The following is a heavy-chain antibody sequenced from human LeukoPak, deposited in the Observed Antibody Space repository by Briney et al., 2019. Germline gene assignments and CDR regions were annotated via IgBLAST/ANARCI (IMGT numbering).Heavy chain of an antibody. Sequence: GGSLRLSCAASGFTFDDYAMHWVRQAPGKGLEWVSGISWNSGSIGYADSVKGRFTISRDNAKNSLYLQMNSLRAEDMALYYCARGDYYDSSGYYHNAFDIWGQGTMVTVSS. CDR1: GFTFDDYA. CDR3: ARGDYYDSSGYYHNAFDI. V-gene: IGHV3-9*03. J-gene: IGHJ3*02. D-gene: IGHD3-22*01. CDR2: ISWNSGSI.